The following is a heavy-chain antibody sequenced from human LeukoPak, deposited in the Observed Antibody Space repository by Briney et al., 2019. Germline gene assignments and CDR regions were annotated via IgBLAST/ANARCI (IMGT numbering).Heavy chain of an antibody. J-gene: IGHJ4*02. D-gene: IGHD6-13*01. CDR3: ARDLYSSSWYGLGY. CDR1: GGSISSRTYY. V-gene: IGHV4-39*07. CDR2: IYYSGST. Sequence: PSETLSLTCTVSGGSISSRTYYWAWIRQPPGQGLEWIGNIYYSGSTYYNPSLKSRLTMSVDTSKNQFSLKLRSVTAADTAVYYCARDLYSSSWYGLGYWGQGTLVTVSS.